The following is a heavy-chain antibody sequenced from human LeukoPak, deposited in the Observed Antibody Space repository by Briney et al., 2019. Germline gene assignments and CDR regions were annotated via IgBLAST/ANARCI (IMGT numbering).Heavy chain of an antibody. CDR1: GFTVSSNY. J-gene: IGHJ4*02. D-gene: IGHD4/OR15-4a*01. V-gene: IGHV3-66*01. Sequence: GGSLRLSCAASGFTVSSNYMSWVRQAPGKGLEWVSVIYSGGSTYYADSVKGRFTISRDNSKNTLYLQMNSLRAEDTAVYYCARTMVTPHPDQYYFDYWGQGTLVTVSS. CDR3: ARTMVTPHPDQYYFDY. CDR2: IYSGGST.